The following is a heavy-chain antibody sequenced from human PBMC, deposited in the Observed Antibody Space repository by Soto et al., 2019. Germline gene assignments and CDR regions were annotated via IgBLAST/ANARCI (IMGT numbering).Heavy chain of an antibody. CDR2: IWYDGSNK. Sequence: GGSLRLSCAASGFTFSSYGMHWVRQAPGKGLEWVAVIWYDGSNKYYADSVKGRFTISRDNSKNTLYLQMNSLRAEDTAVYYCARSEGGIAVAGFDYWGQGTLVTVSS. CDR1: GFTFSSYG. V-gene: IGHV3-33*01. J-gene: IGHJ4*02. D-gene: IGHD6-19*01. CDR3: ARSEGGIAVAGFDY.